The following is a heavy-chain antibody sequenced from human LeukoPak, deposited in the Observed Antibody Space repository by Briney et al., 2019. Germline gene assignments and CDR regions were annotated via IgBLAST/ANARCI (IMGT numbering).Heavy chain of an antibody. V-gene: IGHV3-30*01. CDR2: ISSDGRDT. CDR3: ARDWRGIDLEERGGMDV. J-gene: IGHJ6*02. Sequence: GGSLRLSCAASGFTFSNYAMHWVRQAPGKGLEWVAIISSDGRDTNYADSVKGRFTISRDNSKNTVYLQMNSLRTEDTAVYYCARDWRGIDLEERGGMDVWGQGTTVTVSS. D-gene: IGHD1-14*01. CDR1: GFTFSNYA.